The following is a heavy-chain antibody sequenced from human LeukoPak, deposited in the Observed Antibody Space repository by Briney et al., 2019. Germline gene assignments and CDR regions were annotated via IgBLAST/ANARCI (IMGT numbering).Heavy chain of an antibody. J-gene: IGHJ4*02. CDR3: ARHPSYTSGWPLGY. V-gene: IGHV5-51*01. CDR1: GYSSTSSW. CDR2: IYLGDSET. D-gene: IGHD6-19*01. Sequence: GESLKISCQGSGYSSTSSWIGWVRQMPGKGLDWMGIIYLGDSETRYSPSFQGQVTISADKSINTAYLQWSSLKASDTAMYYCARHPSYTSGWPLGYWGQGTLVIVSS.